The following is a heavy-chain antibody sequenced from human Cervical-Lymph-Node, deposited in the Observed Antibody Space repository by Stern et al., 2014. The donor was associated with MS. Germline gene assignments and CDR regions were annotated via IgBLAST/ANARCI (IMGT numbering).Heavy chain of an antibody. CDR2: ITTNNGKT. CDR1: GYTFTSYG. D-gene: IGHD6-13*01. Sequence: QVQLQESGNEVKKPGASVRVSCTASGYTFTSYGISWVRQVPGQGLEWMGWITTNNGKTDYAQKVQDRVTLTTDTSTNTAYMELRSLRSDDTAVYYCARSSSWYFDFWGQGTLVTVSS. CDR3: ARSSSWYFDF. J-gene: IGHJ4*02. V-gene: IGHV1-18*01.